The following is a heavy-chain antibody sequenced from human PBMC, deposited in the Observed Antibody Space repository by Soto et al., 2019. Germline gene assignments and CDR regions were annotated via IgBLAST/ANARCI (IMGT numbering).Heavy chain of an antibody. D-gene: IGHD2-21*02. CDR1: GGAFSGYY. J-gene: IGHJ4*02. CDR2: INHSVST. Sequence: PSETLSHTCAVYGGAFSGYYWTWIRQPPGTGLEWIGEINHSVSTNYNPSLQSRGTISVDTSKNQFSLKLTSVTAADTAVYYGSRNKMTCYFDNGGQETLVTISS. CDR3: SRNKMTCYFDN. V-gene: IGHV4-34*01.